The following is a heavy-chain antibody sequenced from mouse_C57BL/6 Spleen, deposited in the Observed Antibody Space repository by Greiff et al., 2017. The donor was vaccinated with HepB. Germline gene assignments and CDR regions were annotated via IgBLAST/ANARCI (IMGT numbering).Heavy chain of an antibody. V-gene: IGHV1-15*01. CDR2: IDPETGGT. CDR3: TRGLTGTGWYFDV. CDR1: GYTFTDYE. J-gene: IGHJ1*03. D-gene: IGHD4-1*01. Sequence: VQLQQSGAELVRPGASVTLSCKASGYTFTDYEMHWVKQTPVHGLEWIGAIDPETGGTAYNQKFKGKAILTADKSSSTAYMELRSLTSEDSAVYYCTRGLTGTGWYFDVWGTGTTVTVSS.